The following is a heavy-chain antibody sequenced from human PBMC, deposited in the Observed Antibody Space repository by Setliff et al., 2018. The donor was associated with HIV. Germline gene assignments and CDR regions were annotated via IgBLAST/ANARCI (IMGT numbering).Heavy chain of an antibody. CDR2: ISGYNGNT. V-gene: IGHV1-18*01. CDR3: ARGQLDRHLRSDVPFDI. CDR1: GYTFTYYG. D-gene: IGHD1-1*01. J-gene: IGHJ3*02. Sequence: RASVKVSCKASGYTFTYYGISWVRQAPGQGLEWMGWISGYNGNTNFAQKLQGRVTLTTDTSTNTVYMELKSLRSDDTAVYFCARGQLDRHLRSDVPFDIWGQGTMVTVSS.